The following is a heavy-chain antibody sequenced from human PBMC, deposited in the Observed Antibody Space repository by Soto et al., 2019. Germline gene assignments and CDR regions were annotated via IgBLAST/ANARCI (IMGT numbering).Heavy chain of an antibody. CDR1: GFTFADYG. V-gene: IGHV1-18*01. Sequence: QVQLVQSETEVKKPGASVKVSCKTSGFTFADYGITWVRQAPGQGLEWMGWISGYNGFTNYAQKLQDRVIMTTDTPTTTAYMELRSLRSDDTAIYYCARDLGVQPGGCGRCSMAFWGQGTLVTVSS. CDR2: ISGYNGFT. CDR3: ARDLGVQPGGCGRCSMAF. D-gene: IGHD6-19*01. J-gene: IGHJ4*02.